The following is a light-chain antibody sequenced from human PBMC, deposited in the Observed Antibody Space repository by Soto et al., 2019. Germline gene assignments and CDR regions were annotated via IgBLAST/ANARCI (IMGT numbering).Light chain of an antibody. CDR1: QSISNW. J-gene: IGKJ4*01. V-gene: IGKV1-5*03. Sequence: DIQMTQSPSTLSASVGDRVTITCRASQSISNWLAWYQQKPGKAPKLLIYKASTLESGVPSRFSGTWSGTEFTLTISSLQPDDFATYYCHQFSFSHTFGGGTKVEIK. CDR3: HQFSFSHT. CDR2: KAS.